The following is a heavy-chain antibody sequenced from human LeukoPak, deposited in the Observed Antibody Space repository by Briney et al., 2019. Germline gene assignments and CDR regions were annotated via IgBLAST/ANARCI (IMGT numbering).Heavy chain of an antibody. CDR2: FHSSGST. J-gene: IGHJ4*02. Sequence: SEAVSLTCAVSGGSINNYYWGWIRQPPGKGLEWLGYFHSSGSTNYNPSLKSRVTILVDTSKNQFSLKLTSVTAADTAVYYCTREGYDGSGYYLDYWSQGILVTVSS. V-gene: IGHV4-59*01. CDR1: GGSINNYY. D-gene: IGHD3-22*01. CDR3: TREGYDGSGYYLDY.